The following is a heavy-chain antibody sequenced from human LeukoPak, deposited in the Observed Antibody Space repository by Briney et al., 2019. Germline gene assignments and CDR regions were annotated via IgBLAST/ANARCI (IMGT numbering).Heavy chain of an antibody. CDR1: GYSFTSYW. Sequence: GESLKISCKGSGYSFTSYWIGWVRQLPGKGLEWMGIIYPGDSDTRYSPSFQGQVTISADKSISTAYLQWSSLKASDTAMYYCARTYSSSWIEFDYWGQGTLVTVSS. CDR2: IYPGDSDT. D-gene: IGHD6-13*01. V-gene: IGHV5-51*01. CDR3: ARTYSSSWIEFDY. J-gene: IGHJ4*02.